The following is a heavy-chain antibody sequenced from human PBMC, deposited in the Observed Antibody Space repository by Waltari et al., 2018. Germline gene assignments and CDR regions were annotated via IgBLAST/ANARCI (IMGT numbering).Heavy chain of an antibody. Sequence: EVQLVESGGGLVQPGRSLRLSCAASGFTFGYYAMHWVRQAPGKGLEWVSGISWNSGNIGYADSVKGRFTISRDNAKNSLYLQMNSLRTGDTALYYCAKGHSGSYGLDSWGQGTLVTVSP. CDR2: ISWNSGNI. V-gene: IGHV3-9*01. CDR1: GFTFGYYA. D-gene: IGHD1-26*01. CDR3: AKGHSGSYGLDS. J-gene: IGHJ4*02.